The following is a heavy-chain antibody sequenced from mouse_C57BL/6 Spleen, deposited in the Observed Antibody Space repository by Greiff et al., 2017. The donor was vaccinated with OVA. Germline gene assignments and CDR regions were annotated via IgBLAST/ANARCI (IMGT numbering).Heavy chain of an antibody. V-gene: IGHV7-3*01. CDR2: VRNKANGYTT. Sequence: EVKVVESGGGLVQPGGSLSLSCAASGFTFTDYYMYWVRQPPGKALEWLGFVRNKANGYTTEYSASVKGRFTISRDNSQSILYLQMNALRAEDSATYYCARWDYGAYFDVWGTGTTVTVSS. CDR3: ARWDYGAYFDV. J-gene: IGHJ1*03. CDR1: GFTFTDYY. D-gene: IGHD1-1*01.